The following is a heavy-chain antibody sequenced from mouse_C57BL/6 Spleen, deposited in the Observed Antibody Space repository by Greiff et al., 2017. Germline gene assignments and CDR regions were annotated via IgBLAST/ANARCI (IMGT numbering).Heavy chain of an antibody. Sequence: VQLQQSGAELVKPGASVKLSCTASGFNIKDYYMHWVKQRTEQGLEWVGRIDPEYGDTKYAPKFQGKATITADTSSNTAYLQLSSLTSEDTAVYYSACFRVYDYDEDCWGQGTTLTVYS. V-gene: IGHV14-2*01. CDR3: ACFRVYDYDEDC. CDR2: IDPEYGDT. D-gene: IGHD2-4*01. CDR1: GFNIKDYY. J-gene: IGHJ2*01.